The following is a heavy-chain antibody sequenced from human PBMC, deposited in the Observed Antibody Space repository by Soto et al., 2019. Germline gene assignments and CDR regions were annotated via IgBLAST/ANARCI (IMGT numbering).Heavy chain of an antibody. J-gene: IGHJ4*02. CDR3: ARGITAVAADY. Sequence: GGSLRLSCAASGFTFSSYGMHWVRQAPGKGLEWVAVIWYDGSNKYYADSVKGRFTISRDNSKNTLYLQMNSLRAEDTAVYYCARGITAVAADYWGQGTLVTVSS. V-gene: IGHV3-33*01. D-gene: IGHD6-19*01. CDR2: IWYDGSNK. CDR1: GFTFSSYG.